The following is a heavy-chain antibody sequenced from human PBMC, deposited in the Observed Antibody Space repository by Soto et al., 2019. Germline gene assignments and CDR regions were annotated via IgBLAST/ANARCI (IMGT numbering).Heavy chain of an antibody. CDR1: GFTFSSFT. CDR3: ARSGSSGHHRYPLRSNYAFDV. D-gene: IGHD6-19*01. J-gene: IGHJ3*01. Sequence: EVQLVESGGGLVQPAGSLRLSCAASGFTFSSFTMNWVRQAPGKGLEWVSYIGSSGITRYHADSVKGRFTVSRDNARKSLDLQKNSLRDEDPALYYWARSGSSGHHRYPLRSNYAFDVWGQGTMVTVSP. V-gene: IGHV3-48*02. CDR2: IGSSGITR.